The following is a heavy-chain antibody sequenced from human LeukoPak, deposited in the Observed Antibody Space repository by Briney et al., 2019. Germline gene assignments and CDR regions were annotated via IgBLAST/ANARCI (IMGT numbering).Heavy chain of an antibody. V-gene: IGHV1-2*02. CDR1: GYTFTGYY. Sequence: ASVKVSCMASGYTFTGYYMHWVRQAPGQGLEWMGWINPNSGGTNYAQKFQGRVTMTRDTSISTAYMELSRLRSDDTAVYYCARNSGYVLRWFDPWGQGTLVTVSS. CDR3: ARNSGYVLRWFDP. J-gene: IGHJ5*02. D-gene: IGHD5-12*01. CDR2: INPNSGGT.